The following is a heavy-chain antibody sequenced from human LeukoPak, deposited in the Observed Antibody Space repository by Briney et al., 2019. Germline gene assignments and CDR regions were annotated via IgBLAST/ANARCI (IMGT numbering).Heavy chain of an antibody. CDR3: ARAGSAYSYGNKVFDY. J-gene: IGHJ4*02. CDR1: GFTVSSNY. D-gene: IGHD5-18*01. CDR2: IYGGGST. Sequence: PGGSLRLSCAASGFTVSSNYMSWVRQAPGKGLEWVSVIYGGGSTYYADSVKGRFTISRDNSKNTLYLQMNSLRAEDTAVYYCARAGSAYSYGNKVFDYWGQGTLVTVSS. V-gene: IGHV3-53*01.